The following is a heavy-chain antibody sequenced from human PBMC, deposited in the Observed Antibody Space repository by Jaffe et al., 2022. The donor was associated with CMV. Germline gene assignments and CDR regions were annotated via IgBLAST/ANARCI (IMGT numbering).Heavy chain of an antibody. D-gene: IGHD3-16*01. Sequence: VQLVESGGGLVQPGGSLRLSCAASGFGFSDHYMDWVRQAPGKGLDWVGRTRNRANSYTTEYAASVKGRFTISRDDSENSLFLQMNSLKTDDTAVYYCARVARGRQPGDPGGEFYFDSWGQGTLVTVSS. J-gene: IGHJ4*02. CDR3: ARVARGRQPGDPGGEFYFDS. CDR1: GFGFSDHY. V-gene: IGHV3-72*01. CDR2: TRNRANSYTT.